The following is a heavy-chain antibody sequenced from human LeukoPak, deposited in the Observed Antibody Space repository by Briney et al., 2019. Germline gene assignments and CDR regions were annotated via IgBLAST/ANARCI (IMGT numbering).Heavy chain of an antibody. J-gene: IGHJ5*02. CDR2: IYYSGST. V-gene: IGHV4-59*01. CDR1: GGSISNDY. CDR3: ARHGYSSGSLAWFDP. D-gene: IGHD6-19*01. Sequence: PSETLSLTCTVSGGSISNDYWSWIRQPPGKGLEWIGYIYYSGSTNYNPSLKSRVTISVDTSKNQFSLKLSSVTAADTAVYYCARHGYSSGSLAWFDPWGQGTQVTVSS.